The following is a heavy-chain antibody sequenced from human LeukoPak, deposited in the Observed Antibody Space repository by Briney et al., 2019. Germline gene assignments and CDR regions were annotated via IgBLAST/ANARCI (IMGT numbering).Heavy chain of an antibody. CDR1: GFTFSSYG. Sequence: GGSLRLSCAASGFTFSSYGMHWVRQAPGKGLEWVAVISYDGSNKYYADSVKGRFTISRDNSKNTPYLQMNSLGAEDTAVYYCASAPSRGYSYGYFVYWGQGTLVTVSS. D-gene: IGHD5-18*01. CDR2: ISYDGSNK. J-gene: IGHJ4*02. CDR3: ASAPSRGYSYGYFVY. V-gene: IGHV3-30*03.